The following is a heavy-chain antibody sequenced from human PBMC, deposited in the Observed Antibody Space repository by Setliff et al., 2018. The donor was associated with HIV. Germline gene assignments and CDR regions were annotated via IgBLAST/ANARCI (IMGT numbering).Heavy chain of an antibody. Sequence: PSETLSLTCTVSGGSISSYYCSWMRQPPGKGLEWIGYTYYTGSTGYNPSLRSRVTISLDTSTSQFSLRLNSVTAADTAHYFCVVYFIGNGGRGLWGQGTQVTVSS. CDR3: VVYFIGNGGRGL. CDR1: GGSISSYY. CDR2: TYYTGST. V-gene: IGHV4-59*03. J-gene: IGHJ4*02. D-gene: IGHD2-15*01.